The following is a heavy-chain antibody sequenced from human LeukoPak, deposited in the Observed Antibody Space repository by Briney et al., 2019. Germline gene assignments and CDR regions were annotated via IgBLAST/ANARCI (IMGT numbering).Heavy chain of an antibody. V-gene: IGHV3-23*01. J-gene: IGHJ4*02. CDR2: ITAIDGRT. CDR1: GFTFSSTT. D-gene: IGHD6-13*01. Sequence: GGSLRLSCVASGFTFSSTTMGWVRQAPGRGLEWVSSITAIDGRTYYADSVRGRFTISRDNSRNTVYLQLNSLRAGDTAIYYCTKDRRGPAAGTWYFDSWGQGTLVTVSS. CDR3: TKDRRGPAAGTWYFDS.